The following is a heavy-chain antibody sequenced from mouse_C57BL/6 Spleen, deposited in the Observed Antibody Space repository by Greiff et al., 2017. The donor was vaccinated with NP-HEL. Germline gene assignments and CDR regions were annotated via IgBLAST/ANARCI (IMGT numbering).Heavy chain of an antibody. V-gene: IGHV1-36*01. CDR1: GFTFTDYY. CDR3: GRVYYYGDWYFDV. J-gene: IGHJ1*03. CDR2: VYPYNGGT. D-gene: IGHD1-1*01. Sequence: EVQLQQSGPVLVKPGPSVKISCKASGFTFTDYYMHWVKQSHGQGLEWIGLVYPYNGGTSYNQKFKGKATLTVDKSSSTAYMELNSLTSEDSAVYYCGRVYYYGDWYFDVWGTGTTVTVSS.